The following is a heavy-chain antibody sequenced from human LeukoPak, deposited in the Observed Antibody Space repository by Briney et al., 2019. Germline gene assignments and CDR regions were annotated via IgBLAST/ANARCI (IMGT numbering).Heavy chain of an antibody. J-gene: IGHJ4*02. Sequence: GGSLRLSCAASGFTFSSYAMHWVRQAPGKGLEWVAVISYDGSNKYYADSVKGRFTISRDNSKNTLYLQMNSLRAEDTAVYYCAREPGYDFDYWGQGTLVTVSS. V-gene: IGHV3-30-3*01. CDR2: ISYDGSNK. CDR1: GFTFSSYA. CDR3: AREPGYDFDY. D-gene: IGHD1-1*01.